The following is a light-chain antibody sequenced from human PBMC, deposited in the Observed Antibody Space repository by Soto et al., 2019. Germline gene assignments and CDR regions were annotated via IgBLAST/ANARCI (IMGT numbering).Light chain of an antibody. V-gene: IGKV1-5*03. Sequence: DIQMTQPPSTLSASVGDRVTITCRASQSISTWLAWYQQKPGKAPKVLIYKASILESGVPSRFSGSGSGTEFTLTISSLQPDDFATYYCQQYNSYSRTFGQGTKVEIK. CDR3: QQYNSYSRT. CDR2: KAS. CDR1: QSISTW. J-gene: IGKJ1*01.